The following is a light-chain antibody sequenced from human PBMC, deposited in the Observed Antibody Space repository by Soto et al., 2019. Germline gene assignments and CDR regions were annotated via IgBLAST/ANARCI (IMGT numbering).Light chain of an antibody. J-gene: IGKJ1*01. CDR2: AAS. CDR1: QSVSSSY. Sequence: EIVLTQSPGTLSLSPGERATLSCRASQSVSSSYLAWYQQKPGHAPKLLIYAASSRATGIPDRFSGSGSGTDFTLIISRLEPEDFAVYYCQQYGNSPWTFGQGTKVEIK. CDR3: QQYGNSPWT. V-gene: IGKV3-20*01.